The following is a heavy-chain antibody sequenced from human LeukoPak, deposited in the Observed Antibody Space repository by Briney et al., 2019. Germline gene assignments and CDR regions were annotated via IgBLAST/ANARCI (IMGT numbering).Heavy chain of an antibody. CDR1: GGSISSGDYY. Sequence: SQTLSLTCTVSGGSISSGDYYWSWIRQPPGKGLEWIGYMYYTGSTYYNPSLKSRVTISVDTSKNQFSLKLSSMTAADTAVYYCARHLYPRDYFDYWGQGTLVTVSS. D-gene: IGHD2-2*01. CDR2: MYYTGST. J-gene: IGHJ4*02. V-gene: IGHV4-30-4*08. CDR3: ARHLYPRDYFDY.